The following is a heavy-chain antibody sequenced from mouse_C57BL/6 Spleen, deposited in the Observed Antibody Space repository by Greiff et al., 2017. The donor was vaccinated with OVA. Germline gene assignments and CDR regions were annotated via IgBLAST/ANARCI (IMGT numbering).Heavy chain of an antibody. CDR2: IYPGDGDT. CDR1: GYAFSSSW. Sequence: QVQLKESGPELVKPGASVKISCKASGYAFSSSWMNWVKQRPGKGLEWIGRIYPGDGDTNYNGKFKGKATLTADKSSSTAYMQLSSLTSEDSAVYFCARSGGNYAFDYWGQGTTLTVSS. J-gene: IGHJ2*01. CDR3: ARSGGNYAFDY. D-gene: IGHD2-1*01. V-gene: IGHV1-82*01.